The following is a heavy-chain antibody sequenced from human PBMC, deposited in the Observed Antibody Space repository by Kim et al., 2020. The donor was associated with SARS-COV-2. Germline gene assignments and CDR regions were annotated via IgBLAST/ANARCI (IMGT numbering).Heavy chain of an antibody. CDR2: IWNDGSYA. J-gene: IGHJ4*02. V-gene: IGHV3-33*03. CDR1: GFAFSSHG. Sequence: GGSLRLSCEASGFAFSSHGMHWVRQAPGKGLEWVGIIWNDGSYAYYGDSVKGRFTISRDNSKNTLYLQMNNLRVEDTAVYYCAKACSGGVGCFYMDFWGLGXLITXXS. D-gene: IGHD2-15*01. CDR3: AKACSGGVGCFYMDF.